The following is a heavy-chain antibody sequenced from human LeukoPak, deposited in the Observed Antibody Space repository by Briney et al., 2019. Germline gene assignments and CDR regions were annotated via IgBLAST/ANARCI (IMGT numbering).Heavy chain of an antibody. V-gene: IGHV1-2*06. J-gene: IGHJ4*02. D-gene: IGHD6-6*01. CDR3: AXAHQYSSSFYPLLNFXY. CDR1: GYTFTGYY. Sequence: ASVKVSCKASGYTFTGYYMHWVRQAPGQGLEWMGRINPNSGGTNYAQKFQGRVTMTRDTSISTAYMELSRLRSDDTAVYYCAXAHQYSSSFYPLLNFXYXXQGTXXTVS. CDR2: INPNSGGT.